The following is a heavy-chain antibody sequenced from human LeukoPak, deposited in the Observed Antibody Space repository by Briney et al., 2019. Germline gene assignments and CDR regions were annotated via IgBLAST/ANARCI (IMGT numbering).Heavy chain of an antibody. J-gene: IGHJ6*03. D-gene: IGHD4-17*01. V-gene: IGHV3-48*03. CDR2: ISRSGSTI. CDR3: ARGTTVTRRAYYYYYMDA. Sequence: SGGSLRLSCAASGFTFSSYEMNWVRQSPGKGLEWVSYISRSGSTIYYADSVKGRFTISRDNAKNSLYLQMNSLRAEDTALYYCARGTTVTRRAYYYYYMDAWGKGTTVTVSS. CDR1: GFTFSSYE.